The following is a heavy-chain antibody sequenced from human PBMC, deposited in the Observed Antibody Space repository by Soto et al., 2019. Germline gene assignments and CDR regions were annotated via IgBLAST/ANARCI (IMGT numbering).Heavy chain of an antibody. CDR1: EGTFISYP. J-gene: IGHJ4*02. CDR2: ISGSGGST. Sequence: GGSLRLSCAAPEGTFISYPLSSLRNATGEGMEWVSAISGSGGSTYYSDSVKGRFTISSDNSNHTLYLQMNSLRAEDTAVYYCAKDSVVAATLSYFDYWGQGTLVTVSS. CDR3: AKDSVVAATLSYFDY. D-gene: IGHD2-15*01. V-gene: IGHV3-23*01.